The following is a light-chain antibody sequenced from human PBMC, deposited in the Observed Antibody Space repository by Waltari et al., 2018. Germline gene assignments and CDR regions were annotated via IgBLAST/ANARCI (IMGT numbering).Light chain of an antibody. V-gene: IGLV1-47*01. CDR1: SSEIGLNH. Sequence: QSVLSQPPSVSGTAGQRVTISWSGSSSEIGLNHVYWYPQIPGTAPKLLIYGNNQRPSGVPDRFSGSQSGTSASLAISGLRSEDEADYYCSAYDDSLYWVFGGGTKLTVL. CDR3: SAYDDSLYWV. CDR2: GNN. J-gene: IGLJ3*02.